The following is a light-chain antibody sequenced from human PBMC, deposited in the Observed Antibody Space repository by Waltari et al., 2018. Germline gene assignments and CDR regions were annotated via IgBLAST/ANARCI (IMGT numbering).Light chain of an antibody. CDR3: QQYKTWPPIT. CDR1: QSLSDN. Sequence: EIVMTQSPATLSVSPGERATLSCRAGQSLSDNLAWYQLKPAQAPRLLIYGASFRATGIPGRFRGSGSGTDFTLTISSLQSEDFAIYYCQQYKTWPPITFGQGTRLEIK. J-gene: IGKJ5*01. V-gene: IGKV3-15*01. CDR2: GAS.